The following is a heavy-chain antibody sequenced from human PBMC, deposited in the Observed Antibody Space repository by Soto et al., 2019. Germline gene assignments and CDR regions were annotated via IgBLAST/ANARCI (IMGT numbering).Heavy chain of an antibody. CDR2: IYYSGST. V-gene: IGHV4-61*01. J-gene: IGHJ6*02. D-gene: IGHD2-15*01. Sequence: SETLSLTCTVSGGSVSSGSYYWSWIRQPPGKGLEWIGYIYYSGSTNYNPSLKSRVTISVDTSKNQFSLKLSSVTAADTAVYYCARGGCSGGSCPPQRYYGMDVWGQGTTVTVSS. CDR1: GGSVSSGSYY. CDR3: ARGGCSGGSCPPQRYYGMDV.